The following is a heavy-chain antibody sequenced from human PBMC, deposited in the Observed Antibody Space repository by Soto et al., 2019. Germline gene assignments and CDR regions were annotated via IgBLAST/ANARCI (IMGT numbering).Heavy chain of an antibody. V-gene: IGHV3-30*04. CDR3: ARDLEVARFGSGWYAFQY. Sequence: QVQLVESGGGVVQPGRSLRLSCTTSGISFSSYAMHWVRQAPGKGLEWVAAILYDGSKKDYVDSVKGRFTISRDNSKTTLYLQMNSLRSEDTAVYYCARDLEVARFGSGWYAFQYWGQGTLVTVSS. J-gene: IGHJ4*02. CDR2: ILYDGSKK. D-gene: IGHD6-19*01. CDR1: GISFSSYA.